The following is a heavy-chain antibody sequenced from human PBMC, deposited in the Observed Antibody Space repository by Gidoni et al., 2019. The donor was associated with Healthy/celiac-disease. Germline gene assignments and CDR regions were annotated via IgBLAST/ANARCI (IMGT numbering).Heavy chain of an antibody. Sequence: EVQLVESGGGLVKPGGSLRLSCADSGFTCSSYSMNWVRQAPGKGLEWVSSISSSSSYIYYADSVKGRFTISRDNAKNSLYLQMNSLRAEDTAVYYCARDPVVPAAIDAFDIWGQGTMVTVSS. D-gene: IGHD2-2*02. CDR3: ARDPVVPAAIDAFDI. CDR2: ISSSSSYI. J-gene: IGHJ3*02. CDR1: GFTCSSYS. V-gene: IGHV3-21*01.